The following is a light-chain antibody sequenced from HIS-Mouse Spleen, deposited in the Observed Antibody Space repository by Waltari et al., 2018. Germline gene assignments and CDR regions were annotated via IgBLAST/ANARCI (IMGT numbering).Light chain of an antibody. J-gene: IGLJ2*01. V-gene: IGLV3-21*03. CDR2: DDS. Sequence: SYVLTQPPSVSVAPGKTARITCGGNNIGRKIVHWYQQKPGQAPVLVVYDDSDRPSGIPERFSGSNSGNTATLTISRVEAGDEADYYCQVWDSSSDHPVVFGGGTKLTVL. CDR3: QVWDSSSDHPVV. CDR1: NIGRKI.